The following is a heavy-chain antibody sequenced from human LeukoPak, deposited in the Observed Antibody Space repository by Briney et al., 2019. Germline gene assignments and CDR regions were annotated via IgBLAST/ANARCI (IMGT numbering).Heavy chain of an antibody. CDR3: ARDIPERFMVRGPKGYYFDY. D-gene: IGHD3-10*01. Sequence: SETLSLTCTVSGGSISSSSYYWGWIRQPPGKGLEWIGSIYYSGSTYYNPSLKSRVTISVDTSKNQLSLKLSSVTAADTAVYYCARDIPERFMVRGPKGYYFDYWGQGTLVTVSS. CDR1: GGSISSSSYY. J-gene: IGHJ4*02. CDR2: IYYSGST. V-gene: IGHV4-39*07.